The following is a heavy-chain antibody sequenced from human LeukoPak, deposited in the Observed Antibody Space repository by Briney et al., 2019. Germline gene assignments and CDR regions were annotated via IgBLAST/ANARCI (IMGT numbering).Heavy chain of an antibody. D-gene: IGHD6-19*01. CDR2: ISGSGSST. J-gene: IGHJ4*02. V-gene: IGHV3-23*01. CDR3: ARENIAVAALDY. Sequence: PGGSLRLSCAASGFIFSNYGMNWVRQAPGKGLDWVSSISGSGSSTYYAESVKGRFTISRDNSKNTLYLQMNSLRAEDTAVYYCARENIAVAALDYWGQGTLVTVSS. CDR1: GFIFSNYG.